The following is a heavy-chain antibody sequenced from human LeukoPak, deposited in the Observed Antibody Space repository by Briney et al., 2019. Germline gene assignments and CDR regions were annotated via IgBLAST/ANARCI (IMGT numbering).Heavy chain of an antibody. D-gene: IGHD3-10*01. CDR2: IYANGDT. J-gene: IGHJ6*02. Sequence: SDTLSLTCTASGGSIDNFYWTWIRQPAGRGLEWIGRIYANGDTNYNPSLRSRLTLSVATSRNQFSLSLTSVTAADTAVYYCARETRIRGVSVRESHYFYYYGMDVWGQGTTVIVSS. V-gene: IGHV4-4*07. CDR3: ARETRIRGVSVRESHYFYYYGMDV. CDR1: GGSIDNFY.